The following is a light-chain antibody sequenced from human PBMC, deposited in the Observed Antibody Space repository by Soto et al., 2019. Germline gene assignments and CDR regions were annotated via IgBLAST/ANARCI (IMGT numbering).Light chain of an antibody. CDR1: QSLLHSNGYNY. V-gene: IGKV2-28*01. J-gene: IGKJ1*01. CDR2: LGS. CDR3: MEPLQSWT. Sequence: DFMMTQSPVSLAITPCRPTYISSRSSQSLLHSNGYNYLDWYLQKPGQSPQLMIYLGSNRASGVPDRFSGSGSGTDLTLKISRVEAEDVGVYYCMEPLQSWTFGQGTKVDIK.